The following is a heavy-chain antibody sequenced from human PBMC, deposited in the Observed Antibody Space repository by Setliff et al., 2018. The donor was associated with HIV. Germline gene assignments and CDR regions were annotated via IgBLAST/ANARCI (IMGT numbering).Heavy chain of an antibody. CDR3: APYNTRSGYYSMGGFDP. Sequence: SETLSLTCTVSGGSISSGGYYWSWIRQHPGKGLEWIGYIHYTGSTYYNPSLKSRVTISVDTSKNQFSLKLSSVTAADTAVYYCAPYNTRSGYYSMGGFDPWGQGTRVTVS. J-gene: IGHJ5*02. D-gene: IGHD3-3*01. V-gene: IGHV4-31*03. CDR1: GGSISSGGYY. CDR2: IHYTGST.